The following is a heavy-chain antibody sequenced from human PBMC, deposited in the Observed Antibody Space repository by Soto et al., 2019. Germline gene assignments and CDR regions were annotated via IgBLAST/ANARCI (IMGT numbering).Heavy chain of an antibody. CDR3: ARGFGSFYYMDV. Sequence: GGSLRLSSAASGFTFSSYAMHWVRRAPGRGLEWVSVIGTAGDTSYRGSVKGRFTISREKANNSLYRQMNSLLAGDTAVYYCARGFGSFYYMDVWGKGTTVTVSS. J-gene: IGHJ6*03. V-gene: IGHV3-13*01. CDR2: IGTAGDT. CDR1: GFTFSSYA. D-gene: IGHD3-10*01.